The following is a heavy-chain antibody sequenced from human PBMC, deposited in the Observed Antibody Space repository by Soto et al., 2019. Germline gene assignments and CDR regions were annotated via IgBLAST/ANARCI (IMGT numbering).Heavy chain of an antibody. D-gene: IGHD1-26*01. V-gene: IGHV1-18*01. CDR1: GYTFTSYG. CDR3: VREALLRLYYYYGMDV. Sequence: QVQLVQSGAEVKKPGASVKVSCKASGYTFTSYGISWVRQAPGQGLEWMGWISAYNGNTNYAQKLQGRVTMTTDTSTSTAYMELRSLRSDDTAVYYCVREALLRLYYYYGMDVWGQGTTVTVSS. J-gene: IGHJ6*02. CDR2: ISAYNGNT.